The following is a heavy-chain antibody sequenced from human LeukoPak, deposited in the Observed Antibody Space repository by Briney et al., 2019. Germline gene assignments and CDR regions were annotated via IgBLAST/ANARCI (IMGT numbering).Heavy chain of an antibody. V-gene: IGHV4-61*02. CDR2: IYTSGST. CDR3: ARQPGYSSSWNFDY. J-gene: IGHJ4*02. Sequence: PSETLSLTCTVSGASISSTSYYWRWIRQPAGTGLEWIGRIYTSGSTNYNPSLKSRVTMSVDTSKNQFSLKLSSVTAADTAVYYCARQPGYSSSWNFDYWGQGTLVTVSS. D-gene: IGHD6-13*01. CDR1: GASISSTSYY.